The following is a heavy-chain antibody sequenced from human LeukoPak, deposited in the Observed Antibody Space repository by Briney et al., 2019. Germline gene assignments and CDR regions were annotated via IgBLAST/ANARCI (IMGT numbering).Heavy chain of an antibody. V-gene: IGHV4-39*01. CDR2: IYYSGST. Sequence: SETLSLTCTVSGGSISSSSYYWGWIRQPPGKGLEWIGSIYYSGSTYYNPSLKSRVTISVDTSKNQFSLKLSSVTAADTAVYYCAKLTYYYDSSGYYCGVFDIWGQGTMVTVSS. D-gene: IGHD3-22*01. CDR1: GGSISSSSYY. J-gene: IGHJ3*02. CDR3: AKLTYYYDSSGYYCGVFDI.